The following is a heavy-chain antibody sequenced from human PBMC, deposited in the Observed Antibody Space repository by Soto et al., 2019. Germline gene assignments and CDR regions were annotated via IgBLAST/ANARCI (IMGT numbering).Heavy chain of an antibody. D-gene: IGHD5-18*01. CDR2: IWYDGSNK. CDR1: GFTFNNYA. J-gene: IGHJ4*02. V-gene: IGHV3-33*08. CDR3: TRDHYGRGFSSGAFDS. Sequence: GGSLRLSCAASGFTFNNYAMNWVRQAPGKGLEWVAVIWYDGSNKYYADSVKGRFTISRDDSMSIAYLQMSSLKTDDTALYYCTRDHYGRGFSSGAFDSWGQGTPVTVSS.